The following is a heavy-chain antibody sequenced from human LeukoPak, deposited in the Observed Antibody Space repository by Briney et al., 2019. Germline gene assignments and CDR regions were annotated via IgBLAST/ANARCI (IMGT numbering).Heavy chain of an antibody. Sequence: PGGSLRLSCAASGFSFSSYWMHWVRQVPGKGLVWVAHIQYDGSTTNYADSVKGRFTISRDNAKNSLYLQMNSLRAEDTAVYYCARNYCSGGSCYSDYYYYYYMDVWGKGTTVTVSS. CDR1: GFSFSSYW. V-gene: IGHV3-74*01. CDR3: ARNYCSGGSCYSDYYYYYYMDV. J-gene: IGHJ6*03. CDR2: IQYDGSTT. D-gene: IGHD2-15*01.